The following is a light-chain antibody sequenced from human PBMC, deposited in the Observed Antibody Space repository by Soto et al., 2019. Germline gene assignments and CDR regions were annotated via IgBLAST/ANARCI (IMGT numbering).Light chain of an antibody. CDR3: SSYIGNNNLV. CDR1: NSDVGIYDF. CDR2: EVS. J-gene: IGLJ3*02. Sequence: QSVLTQPASVSGTPGQSITISCTGSNSDVGIYDFVSWYQHHPGRAPKLIVSEVSHRPSGVSNRFSGSKSGNTASLTISGLQAEDEADYYCSSYIGNNNLVFGGGTKVTVL. V-gene: IGLV2-14*01.